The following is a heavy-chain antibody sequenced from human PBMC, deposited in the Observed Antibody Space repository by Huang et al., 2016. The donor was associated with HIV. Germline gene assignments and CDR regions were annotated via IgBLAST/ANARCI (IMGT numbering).Heavy chain of an antibody. CDR1: GYTLTSNH. D-gene: IGHD6-19*01. CDR2: INPSGGST. CDR3: ARVGSGWSLLGDALDF. Sequence: QVQLVQSGAEVKKPGASVRSSCKASGYTLTSNHKNWVRQAPGQGLEWMGKINPSGGSTDYAQKFQDRITMTRDRSTSTVYLELRSLTSDDTAIYYCARVGSGWSLLGDALDFWGRGTMVTVSS. V-gene: IGHV1-46*01. J-gene: IGHJ3*01.